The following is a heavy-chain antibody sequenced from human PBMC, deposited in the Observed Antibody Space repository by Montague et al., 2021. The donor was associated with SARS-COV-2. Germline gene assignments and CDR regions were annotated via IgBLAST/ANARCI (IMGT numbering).Heavy chain of an antibody. D-gene: IGHD6-19*01. CDR2: IHYTGSA. CDR1: GGSISGSNYY. J-gene: IGHJ3*02. V-gene: IGHV4-61*05. Sequence: SETLSLTCTVSGGSISGSNYYWSWIRQPPEKGPEWIAFIHYTGSANYNPSLKSRATISVDPYKNQCSLKLTSVTAADAALYYCARHLAVGTSGFDIWGQGTMVTVSS. CDR3: ARHLAVGTSGFDI.